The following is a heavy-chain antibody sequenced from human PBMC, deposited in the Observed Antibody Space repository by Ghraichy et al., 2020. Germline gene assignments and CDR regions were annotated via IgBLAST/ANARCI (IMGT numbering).Heavy chain of an antibody. CDR1: GFTFDDYA. D-gene: IGHD3-10*01. CDR2: ISWNSGSI. CDR3: AKSQDHGSGIFDY. V-gene: IGHV3-9*01. Sequence: GGSLRLSCAASGFTFDDYAMHWVRQAPGKGLEWVSGISWNSGSIGYADSVKGRFTISRDNAKNSLYLQMNSLRAEDTTLYYCAKSQDHGSGIFDYWGQGTLVTVSS. J-gene: IGHJ4*02.